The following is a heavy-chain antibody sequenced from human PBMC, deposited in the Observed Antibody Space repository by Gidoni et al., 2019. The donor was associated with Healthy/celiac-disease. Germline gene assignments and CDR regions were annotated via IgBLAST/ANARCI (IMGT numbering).Heavy chain of an antibody. CDR1: GYTFTGYY. Sequence: QVQLVQSGAEVKKPGASVKVSCKASGYTFTGYYMHRVRQAPGQGLEWMGWINPNSGGTNYAQKFQGRVTMTRDTSISTAYMELSRLRSDDTAVYYCARDTGPLSQTYYYDSSGQKDAFDIWGQGTMVTVSS. J-gene: IGHJ3*02. V-gene: IGHV1-2*02. CDR2: INPNSGGT. D-gene: IGHD3-22*01. CDR3: ARDTGPLSQTYYYDSSGQKDAFDI.